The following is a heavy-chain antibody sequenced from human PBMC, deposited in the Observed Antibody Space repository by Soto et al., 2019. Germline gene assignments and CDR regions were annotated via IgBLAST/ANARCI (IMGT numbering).Heavy chain of an antibody. CDR1: GYTFNSYA. V-gene: IGHV1-3*01. CDR2: INAGNGST. J-gene: IGHJ4*02. D-gene: IGHD2-15*01. Sequence: ASVKVSCKASGYTFNSYAMHWVRQAPGQRLEWMGWINAGNGSTSYAQKFQGRVTMTRDTSTSTVYMELSSLRSEDTAVYYCARVYCSGGSCYSIDYWGQGTLVPFSS. CDR3: ARVYCSGGSCYSIDY.